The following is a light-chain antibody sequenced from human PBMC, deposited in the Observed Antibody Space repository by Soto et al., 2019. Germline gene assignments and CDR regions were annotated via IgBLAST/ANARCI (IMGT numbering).Light chain of an antibody. CDR1: QSIGSS. CDR3: QQSDHSPIYT. J-gene: IGKJ2*01. CDR2: AAS. Sequence: DIQMTQSPSSLSASVGDRVTITCRASQSIGSSLNWYQQKPGKAPKLLIYAASTLQSGVPSRFSGSGPGTDFTLTISRLQPEDFATYYCQQSDHSPIYTFGQGTDLEIK. V-gene: IGKV1-39*01.